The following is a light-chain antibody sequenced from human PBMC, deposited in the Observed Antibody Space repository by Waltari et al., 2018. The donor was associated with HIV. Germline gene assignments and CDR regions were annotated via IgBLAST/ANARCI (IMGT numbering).Light chain of an antibody. J-gene: IGLJ2*01. CDR2: SNN. CDR1: SSNIGSNT. Sequence: QSVLTQPPSASGTPGQRVTISCSGSSSNIGSNTVNWYQQLPGTAPNLLSYSNNQRPAGVPDRFSGSKSGTSACLAISGLQSEDEADYYCAAWDDSLNGPVFGGGTKLTVL. CDR3: AAWDDSLNGPV. V-gene: IGLV1-44*01.